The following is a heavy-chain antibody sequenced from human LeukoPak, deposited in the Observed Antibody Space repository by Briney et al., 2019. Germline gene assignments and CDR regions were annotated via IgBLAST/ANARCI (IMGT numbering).Heavy chain of an antibody. J-gene: IGHJ4*02. V-gene: IGHV3-23*01. CDR2: ISGSGGST. CDR3: AKDRAKVVVMYYFDY. Sequence: GGSLRLSCAASGFTFSSYAMSWVRQAPGKGLEWVSAISGSGGSTYYADSVKGRFTISRDNSKNTLYLQMNSLRAEDTAVYYCAKDRAKVVVMYYFDYWGRGTLVTVSS. D-gene: IGHD3-22*01. CDR1: GFTFSSYA.